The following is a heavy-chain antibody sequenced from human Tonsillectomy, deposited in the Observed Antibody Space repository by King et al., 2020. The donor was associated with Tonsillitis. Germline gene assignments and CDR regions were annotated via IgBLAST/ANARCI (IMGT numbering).Heavy chain of an antibody. Sequence: QLVESGGGVVQTGGSLRLSCAASGFTFRNYAMHWVRQAPGKGLEWVAYIWYDGSNKYYADSAKGRFTISRDNSKNTVFLQMSSLRVEDTALYYCARGSGKKGFAFDIWGQGTMVSVSS. D-gene: IGHD3-10*01. CDR3: ARGSGKKGFAFDI. CDR1: GFTFRNYA. J-gene: IGHJ3*02. V-gene: IGHV3-30*02. CDR2: IWYDGSNK.